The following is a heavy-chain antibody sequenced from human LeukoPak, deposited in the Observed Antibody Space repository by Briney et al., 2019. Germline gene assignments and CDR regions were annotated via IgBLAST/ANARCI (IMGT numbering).Heavy chain of an antibody. J-gene: IGHJ3*02. Sequence: GGSLRLSCAASGFTFSSYSMNWVRQAPGKGLEWVSSISSSSSYIYYADSVKGRFTISRDNAKNSLYLQMNSLRAEDTAVYYCARVYESYEANAFDIWGQGTMVTVSS. D-gene: IGHD1-26*01. CDR1: GFTFSSYS. CDR2: ISSSSSYI. CDR3: ARVYESYEANAFDI. V-gene: IGHV3-21*01.